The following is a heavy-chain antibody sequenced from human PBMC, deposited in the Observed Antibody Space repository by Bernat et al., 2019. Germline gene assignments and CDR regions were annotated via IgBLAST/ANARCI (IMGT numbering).Heavy chain of an antibody. Sequence: QVQLQESGPGLVKPSGTLSLTCAVSGGSISSSNWWSWVRQPPGKGLEWIGEIYHSGSTNYNPSLKSRVTISVDKSKNQFSLKLSSVTAADTAVYYCAREVWYYDSSGYCFYFDYWGQGTLVTVSS. CDR3: AREVWYYDSSGYCFYFDY. CDR1: GGSISSSNW. V-gene: IGHV4-4*02. J-gene: IGHJ4*02. D-gene: IGHD3-22*01. CDR2: IYHSGST.